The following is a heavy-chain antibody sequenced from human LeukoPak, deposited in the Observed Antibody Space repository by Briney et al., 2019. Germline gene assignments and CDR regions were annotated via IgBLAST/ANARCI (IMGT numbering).Heavy chain of an antibody. CDR2: INPKNAAT. D-gene: IGHD1-26*01. CDR3: ARDASYYVLDYYYYYMDV. CDR1: GYTFTGHY. J-gene: IGHJ6*03. Sequence: GASVKVSCKASGYTFTGHYIHWVRQAPGQGLEWMGWINPKNAATNYAQKFQGRVTMTRDTSTGTVYMEVNALRSDDTAVYYCARDASYYVLDYYYYYMDVWGKGTTVTVSS. V-gene: IGHV1-2*02.